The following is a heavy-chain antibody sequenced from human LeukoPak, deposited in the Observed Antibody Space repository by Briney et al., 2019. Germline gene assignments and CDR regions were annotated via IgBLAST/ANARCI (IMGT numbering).Heavy chain of an antibody. Sequence: KASETLSLTCSVSGAPLKSHYWTWIRQSPGKGLEWIGHIYFSETTKYNPSLKSRASISVDTSKNQFSLKLSSVTAADTAVYYCATHFTYYYDSSGYRYFDYWGQGTLVTVSS. CDR1: GAPLKSHY. CDR3: ATHFTYYYDSSGYRYFDY. CDR2: IYFSETT. J-gene: IGHJ4*02. D-gene: IGHD3-22*01. V-gene: IGHV4-4*08.